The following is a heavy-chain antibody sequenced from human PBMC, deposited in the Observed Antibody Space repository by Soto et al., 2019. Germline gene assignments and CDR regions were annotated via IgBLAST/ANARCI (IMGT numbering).Heavy chain of an antibody. V-gene: IGHV3-74*01. J-gene: IGHJ4*02. Sequence: EVQLVESGGGLVQPGGSLRLSCAATGLSLNSLWMYWIRQSPGGGLQWISGINGNGRSTRYVDSVSGRFTISRDNAQNTLYLQMNSLRAEETAIYYCASYNWPATSAYWGQGTAVTVSS. CDR2: INGNGRST. CDR1: GLSLNSLW. D-gene: IGHD1-20*01. CDR3: ASYNWPATSAY.